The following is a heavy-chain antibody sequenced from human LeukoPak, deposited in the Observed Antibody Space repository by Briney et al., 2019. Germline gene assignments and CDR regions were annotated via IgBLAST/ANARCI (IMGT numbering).Heavy chain of an antibody. V-gene: IGHV1-18*01. CDR2: ISAYNGNT. CDR1: GYTFTSYG. Sequence: ASVKVSCKASGYTFTSYGISWVRQAPGQGLEWMGWISAYNGNTNYAQKLQGRVTMTTDTSTSTAYMELRSLRSDDTAVYYCARDTHDFWSGYSAYGMDVWGQGTTVIVSS. CDR3: ARDTHDFWSGYSAYGMDV. D-gene: IGHD3-3*01. J-gene: IGHJ6*02.